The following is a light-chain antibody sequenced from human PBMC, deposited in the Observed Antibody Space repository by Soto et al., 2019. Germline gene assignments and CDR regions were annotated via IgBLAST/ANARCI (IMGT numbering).Light chain of an antibody. CDR2: GAS. CDR3: QQCNNWPRT. J-gene: IGKJ1*01. Sequence: EIVLTQSPGTLSLSLGEGATLSCRASQGISSYLAWYQQKPGQAPRLLIYGASTRATGIPARFSGSGSGTEFALTISSLESEDYAVYYCQQCNNWPRTFGQGTKVDIK. V-gene: IGKV3-15*01. CDR1: QGISSY.